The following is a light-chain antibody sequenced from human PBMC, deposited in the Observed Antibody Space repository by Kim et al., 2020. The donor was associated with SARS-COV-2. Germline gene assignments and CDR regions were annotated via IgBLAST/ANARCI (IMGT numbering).Light chain of an antibody. CDR2: YDR. Sequence: ARGKTARITCGGENMGSKSVQWYQQKPGQAPVLGIYYDRDRPSGIPERFSGSSSGKTATLTISRVEAGDEADYYCQVRDSSGNHRVFGGGTKLTVL. V-gene: IGLV3-21*01. CDR1: NMGSKS. J-gene: IGLJ3*02. CDR3: QVRDSSGNHRV.